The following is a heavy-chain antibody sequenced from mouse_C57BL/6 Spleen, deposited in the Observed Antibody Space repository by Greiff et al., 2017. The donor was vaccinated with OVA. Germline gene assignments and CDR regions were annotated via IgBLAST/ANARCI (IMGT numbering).Heavy chain of an antibody. J-gene: IGHJ4*01. CDR1: GYTFTSYW. CDR2: IYPSDSET. CDR3: ARWDYLYAMDY. V-gene: IGHV1-61*01. Sequence: QVQLQQSGAELVRPGSSVKLSCKASGYTFTSYWMDWVKQRPGQGLEWIGNIYPSDSETHYNQKFKDKATLTVDKSSSTAYMQLSSLTSEDSAVYYCARWDYLYAMDYWGQGTSVTVSS. D-gene: IGHD2-13*01.